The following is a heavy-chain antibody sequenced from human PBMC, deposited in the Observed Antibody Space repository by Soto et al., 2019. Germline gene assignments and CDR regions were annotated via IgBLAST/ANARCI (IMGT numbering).Heavy chain of an antibody. V-gene: IGHV3-30*18. J-gene: IGHJ4*02. CDR3: AKDYGGYSYGFYYFDY. CDR2: ISYGGSHK. CDR1: GFTFSSYG. D-gene: IGHD5-18*01. Sequence: GGSLRLSCVASGFTFSSYGMHWVRQAPGKGLEWVAVISYGGSHKYYADSVKGRFTISRDNSKNTLFLQMNSLRAEDTAVYYCAKDYGGYSYGFYYFDYWGQGTLVTVSS.